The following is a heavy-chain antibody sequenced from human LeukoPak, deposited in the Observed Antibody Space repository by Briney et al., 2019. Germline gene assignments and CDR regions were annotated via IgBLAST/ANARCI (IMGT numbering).Heavy chain of an antibody. CDR2: ISAYKGNT. CDR1: GYPSAIYG. J-gene: IGHJ2*01. V-gene: IGHV1-18*01. CDR3: ARDHGGKVDRYFDL. D-gene: IGHD4-23*01. Sequence: ASVNVSCKASGYPSAIYGISWVRQAPGQGLEWMGWISAYKGNTNYAQKFQGRVTMTTDTSTSTAYMELRSLRSDDTAVYYCARDHGGKVDRYFDLWGRGTLVTVSS.